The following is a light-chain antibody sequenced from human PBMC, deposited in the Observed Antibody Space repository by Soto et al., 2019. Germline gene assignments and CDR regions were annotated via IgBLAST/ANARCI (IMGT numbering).Light chain of an antibody. Sequence: QSVLTQSPSASASLGASVKLTCTLSSGHSSYAIAWHQQQPEKGPRYLMNLNIDGSHSKGDGIPDRFSGSSSGAERYLTISSLQSEDEADYYCQTWVTGIVVFGGGTEVTVL. V-gene: IGLV4-69*01. CDR1: SGHSSYA. CDR3: QTWVTGIVV. CDR2: LNIDGSH. J-gene: IGLJ2*01.